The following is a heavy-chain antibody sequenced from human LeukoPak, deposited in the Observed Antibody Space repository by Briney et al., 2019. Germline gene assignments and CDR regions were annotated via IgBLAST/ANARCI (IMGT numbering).Heavy chain of an antibody. CDR2: INPNSGGT. J-gene: IGHJ4*02. CDR3: ATFPSASSSTFDY. D-gene: IGHD6-13*01. V-gene: IGHV1-2*02. CDR1: GYTFTGYY. Sequence: ASVKVSCKASGYTFTGYYMHWVRQAPGQGLEWMGWINPNSGGTNYAQKFQGRVTMTRDTSISTAYMELSRLRSDDTAVYYCATFPSASSSTFDYWGQGTLVTVSS.